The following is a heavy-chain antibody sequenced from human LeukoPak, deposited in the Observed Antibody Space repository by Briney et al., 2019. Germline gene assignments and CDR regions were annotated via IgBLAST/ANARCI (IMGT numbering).Heavy chain of an antibody. CDR3: AKDIQLWRYYFDY. J-gene: IGHJ4*02. V-gene: IGHV3-23*01. CDR2: ISGSGGST. Sequence: GGSLRLSCAASGLTFSIYAMSWVRQAPGKGLEWVSAISGSGGSTYYADSVKGRFTISRDNSKNTLYLQMNSLRAEDTAVYYCAKDIQLWRYYFDYWGQGTLVTVSS. D-gene: IGHD5-18*01. CDR1: GLTFSIYA.